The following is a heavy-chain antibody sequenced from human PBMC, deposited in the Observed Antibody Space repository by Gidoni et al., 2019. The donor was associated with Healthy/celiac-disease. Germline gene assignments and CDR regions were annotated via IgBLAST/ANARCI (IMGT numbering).Heavy chain of an antibody. CDR3: AREWGPPSIAAAGSYGMDV. CDR2: ISSSSSTI. D-gene: IGHD6-13*01. CDR1: GFPFRRYR. J-gene: IGHJ6*02. V-gene: IGHV3-48*02. Sequence: EVQLVESGGGLVQPGGSLRLSCAASGFPFRRYRLHWVRQAPGKGLGLVSYISSSSSTIYYADSVKGRFTISRDNAKNSLYLQMNSLRDEDTAVYYCAREWGPPSIAAAGSYGMDVWGQGTTVTVSS.